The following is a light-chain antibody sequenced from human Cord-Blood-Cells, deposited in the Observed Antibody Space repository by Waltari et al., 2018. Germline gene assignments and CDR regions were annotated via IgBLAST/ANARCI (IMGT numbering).Light chain of an antibody. Sequence: DIQMTQSPSSLSASVGDRVTITCRASQSISSYLNWYQQKPGKAPKLLIYAASSLQSGVPSRFSGSGSGTDFTRTISSLQPEDFATYYCQQSYSTPLPFGGGTKVEIK. J-gene: IGKJ4*01. CDR3: QQSYSTPLP. V-gene: IGKV1-39*01. CDR1: QSISSY. CDR2: AAS.